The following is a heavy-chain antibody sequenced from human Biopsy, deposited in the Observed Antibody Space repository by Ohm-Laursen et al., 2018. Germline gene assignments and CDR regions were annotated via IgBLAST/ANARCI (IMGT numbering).Heavy chain of an antibody. Sequence: SLRLSCTASGVTLSGYKMNWVRQAPGKGLEWVSSISGSSTYIYYADSVKGRFTISRDKSKNTLYLQMNNLTAEDTAVYYCAREGRDYWGQGTLVTVSS. J-gene: IGHJ4*02. CDR2: ISGSSTYI. CDR3: AREGRDY. CDR1: GVTLSGYK. V-gene: IGHV3-21*04.